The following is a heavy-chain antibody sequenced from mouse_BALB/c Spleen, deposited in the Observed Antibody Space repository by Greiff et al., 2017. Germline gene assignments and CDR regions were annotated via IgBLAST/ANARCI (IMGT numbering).Heavy chain of an antibody. Sequence: VKLVESGPGLVAPSQSLSITCTVSGFSLTSYGVHWVRQPPGKGLEWLGVIWAGGSTNYNSALMSRLSISKDNSKSQVFLKMNSLQTDDTAMYYCARDQRDYDGYYFDYWGQGTTRTVSS. D-gene: IGHD2-4*01. CDR2: IWAGGST. V-gene: IGHV2-9*02. CDR3: ARDQRDYDGYYFDY. CDR1: GFSLTSYG. J-gene: IGHJ2*01.